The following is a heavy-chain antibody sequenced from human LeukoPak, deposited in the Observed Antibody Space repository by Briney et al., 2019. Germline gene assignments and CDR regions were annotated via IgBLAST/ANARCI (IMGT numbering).Heavy chain of an antibody. V-gene: IGHV1-8*01. CDR3: ARSWFGELYAFDI. CDR2: MNPNSGNT. Sequence: ASVKVSCTASGYTFTSYDINWVRQATGQGLEWMGWMNPNSGNTGYAQKFQGRVTMTRNTSISTAYMELSSLRSEDTAVYYCARSWFGELYAFDIWGQGTMVTVSS. CDR1: GYTFTSYD. D-gene: IGHD3-10*01. J-gene: IGHJ3*02.